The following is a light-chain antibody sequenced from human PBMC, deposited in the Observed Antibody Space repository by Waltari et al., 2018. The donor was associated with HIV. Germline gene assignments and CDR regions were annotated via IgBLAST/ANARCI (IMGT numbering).Light chain of an antibody. CDR3: CSYAGSSTVV. CDR1: RSDVGAYTS. J-gene: IGLJ2*01. V-gene: IGLV2-23*02. Sequence: QSALTQPASVSGSPGQSITISCTGTRSDVGAYTSVSWYQQHPGKAPKLMIYDVNKRPSGVSNRFSGSKSGNTASLTISGLQAEDEADYYCCSYAGSSTVVFGGGTKLTVL. CDR2: DVN.